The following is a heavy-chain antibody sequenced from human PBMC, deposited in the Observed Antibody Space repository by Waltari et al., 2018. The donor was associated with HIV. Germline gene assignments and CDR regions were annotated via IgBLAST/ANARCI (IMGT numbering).Heavy chain of an antibody. CDR1: GGTLSNYP. D-gene: IGHD3-3*01. J-gene: IGHJ4*02. Sequence: QVQLVQSGAEVKKHGSSVKVSCKASGGTLSNYPFTWVRQAPGHGPEWIGSTSPIVGITKYAQKFQGRVTINADISTSTVYMELSSLSSEDTAVYYCARDREICSVYLCYNPSTYWGQGTLVTVSS. CDR2: TSPIVGIT. CDR3: ARDREICSVYLCYNPSTY. V-gene: IGHV1-69*04.